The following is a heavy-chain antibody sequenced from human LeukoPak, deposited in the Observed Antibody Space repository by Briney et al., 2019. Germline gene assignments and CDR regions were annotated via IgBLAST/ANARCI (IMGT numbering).Heavy chain of an antibody. CDR2: IYYSGST. CDR1: GGSISSSSYY. J-gene: IGHJ4*02. CDR3: ARRSLYSGSYNY. D-gene: IGHD1-26*01. V-gene: IGHV4-39*01. Sequence: SETLSLTCTVSGGSISSSSYYWGWIRQPPGKGLEWIGSIYYSGSTYYNPSLKSRVTISVDTSKNQFSLKLSSVTAADTAVYYCARRSLYSGSYNYWGQRTLVSVSS.